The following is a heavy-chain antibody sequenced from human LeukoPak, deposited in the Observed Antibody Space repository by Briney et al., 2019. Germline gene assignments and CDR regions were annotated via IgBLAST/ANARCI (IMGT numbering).Heavy chain of an antibody. D-gene: IGHD3-9*01. Sequence: PGGSLRLSCAASGFTFSSYAMSWVRQAPGKGLKWVSAISGSGGSTYYADSVKGRFTISRDNSKNTLYLQMNSLRAEHTAVYYCAKGHLYQLLTGSYTPDYWGQGTLVTVSS. CDR2: ISGSGGST. CDR3: AKGHLYQLLTGSYTPDY. V-gene: IGHV3-23*01. J-gene: IGHJ4*02. CDR1: GFTFSSYA.